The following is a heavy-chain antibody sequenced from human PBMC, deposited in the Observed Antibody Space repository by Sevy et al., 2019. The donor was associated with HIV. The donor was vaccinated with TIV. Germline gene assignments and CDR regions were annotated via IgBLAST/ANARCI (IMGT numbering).Heavy chain of an antibody. Sequence: GGSLRLSCAASGFTFSSYGMHWVRQAPGKGLEWVAVISYDGSNKYYADSVKGRFTISRDNSKNTLYLQMNSLRAEDTAVYYCAKDLRYGSGSYPHLWYYYGMDVWGQGTTVTVSS. CDR2: ISYDGSNK. J-gene: IGHJ6*02. CDR3: AKDLRYGSGSYPHLWYYYGMDV. D-gene: IGHD3-10*01. CDR1: GFTFSSYG. V-gene: IGHV3-30*18.